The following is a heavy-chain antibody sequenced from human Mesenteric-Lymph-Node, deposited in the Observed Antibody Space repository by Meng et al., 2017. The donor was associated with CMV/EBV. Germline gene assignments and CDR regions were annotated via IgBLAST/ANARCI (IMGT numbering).Heavy chain of an antibody. CDR3: ARLLRITIFGVVIGQGGTFDY. V-gene: IGHV4-34*01. CDR1: GGSFSGYY. CDR2: INHSGST. Sequence: SETLSLTCAVYGGSFSGYYWSWIRQPPGKGLEWIGEINHSGSTNYNPSLKSRVTISVDTSKNQFSLKLSSVTAADTAVYYCARLLRITIFGVVIGQGGTFDYWGQGTLVTVSS. J-gene: IGHJ4*02. D-gene: IGHD3-3*01.